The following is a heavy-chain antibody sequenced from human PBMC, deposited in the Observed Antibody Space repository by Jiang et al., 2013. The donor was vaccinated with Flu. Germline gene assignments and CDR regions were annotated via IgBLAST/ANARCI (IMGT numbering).Heavy chain of an antibody. CDR2: TNHTGST. CDR1: GGSFSGYY. J-gene: IGHJ6*02. CDR3: ARAVYCSGGMCSPPPTGEWYYYGMDV. V-gene: IGHV4-34*01. D-gene: IGHD2-15*01. Sequence: LLKPSETLSLTCAVSGGSFSGYYWTWIRQPPGKGLEWIGETNHTGSTNYNPSLKSRVTISVDTSKNQFSLKLSSVTAADTAVYYCARAVYCSGGMCSPPPTGEWYYYGMDVVGPRDYG.